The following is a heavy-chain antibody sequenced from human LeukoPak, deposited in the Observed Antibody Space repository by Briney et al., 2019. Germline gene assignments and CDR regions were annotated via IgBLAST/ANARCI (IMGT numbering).Heavy chain of an antibody. CDR1: GYTFTSYG. D-gene: IGHD6-19*01. Sequence: ASVKVSCKASGYTFTSYGISWVRQAPGQGLEWMGWISAYNGNTNYAQKLQGRVTMTTDTSTSTAYMELRSLRSDDTAVYYCARVGQWLVFHYYGMDVWGQGTTVTVSS. J-gene: IGHJ6*02. CDR3: ARVGQWLVFHYYGMDV. V-gene: IGHV1-18*01. CDR2: ISAYNGNT.